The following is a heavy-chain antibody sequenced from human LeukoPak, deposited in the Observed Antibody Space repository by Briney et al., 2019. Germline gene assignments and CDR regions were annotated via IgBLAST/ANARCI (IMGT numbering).Heavy chain of an antibody. D-gene: IGHD2-2*01. CDR2: ISYDGSNK. J-gene: IGHJ6*02. Sequence: GRSLRLSCVASGFTFSSYGMHWVRQAPGKGLEWVAVISYDGSNKYYADSVKGRFTISRDNSKNTLYLQMNSLRAEDTAVYYCARDHGDIVVVPAAKGCYGMHVWRQGTTVSVPS. CDR3: ARDHGDIVVVPAAKGCYGMHV. CDR1: GFTFSSYG. V-gene: IGHV3-30*03.